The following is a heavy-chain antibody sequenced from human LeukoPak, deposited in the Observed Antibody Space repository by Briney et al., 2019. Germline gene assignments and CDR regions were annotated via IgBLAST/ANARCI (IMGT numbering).Heavy chain of an antibody. J-gene: IGHJ4*02. CDR2: IYPGDSDT. Sequence: GESLKISCKGSGYIFSTYLIGWVRQEPGKGLEWMGIIYPGDSDTRYSPSFQGHVTISADKSISTVYLQWSSLKASDTAMYYCARQMVVPGLVPAAMPIDYWGQGTLVTVSS. CDR1: GYIFSTYL. V-gene: IGHV5-51*01. CDR3: ARQMVVPGLVPAAMPIDY. D-gene: IGHD2-2*01.